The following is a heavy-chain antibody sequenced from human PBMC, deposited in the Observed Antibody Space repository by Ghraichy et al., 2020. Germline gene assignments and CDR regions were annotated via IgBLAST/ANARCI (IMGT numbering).Heavy chain of an antibody. V-gene: IGHV3-23*01. CDR3: AAEYGSGSYYLLRY. CDR2: ISGSGGST. J-gene: IGHJ4*02. D-gene: IGHD3-10*01. Sequence: GESLNISCAASGFTFSSYAMSWVRQAPGKGLEWVSAISGSGGSTYYADSVKGRFTISRDNSKNTLYLQMNSLRAEDTAVYYCAAEYGSGSYYLLRYWGQGTLVTVSS. CDR1: GFTFSSYA.